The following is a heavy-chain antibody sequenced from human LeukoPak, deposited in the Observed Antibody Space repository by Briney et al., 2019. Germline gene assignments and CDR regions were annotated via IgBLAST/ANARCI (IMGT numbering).Heavy chain of an antibody. J-gene: IGHJ4*02. V-gene: IGHV1-18*01. CDR1: GYTFTNYD. CDR2: VSPYNGNT. D-gene: IGHD3-16*01. Sequence: VASVKVSCKASGYTFTNYDINWVRQAPGQGLEWMGWVSPYNGNTKYAQNLQGRVTMTTDTSTNTAYMELRSLRSDDTAVYYCARFSPRIIRGKFDSWGQGTLVTVSS. CDR3: ARFSPRIIRGKFDS.